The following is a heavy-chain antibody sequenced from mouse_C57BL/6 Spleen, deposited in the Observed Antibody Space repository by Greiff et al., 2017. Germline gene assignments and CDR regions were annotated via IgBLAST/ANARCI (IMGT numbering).Heavy chain of an antibody. Sequence: EVHLVESEGGLVQPGSSMKLSCTASGFTFSDYYMAWVRQVPEKGLEWVANINYDGSSTYYLDSLKSRFIISRDNAKNILYLQMSSLKSEDTATYYCARDIRYGNSDWYFDVWGTGTTVTVSS. J-gene: IGHJ1*03. D-gene: IGHD2-1*01. CDR1: GFTFSDYY. CDR2: INYDGSST. V-gene: IGHV5-16*01. CDR3: ARDIRYGNSDWYFDV.